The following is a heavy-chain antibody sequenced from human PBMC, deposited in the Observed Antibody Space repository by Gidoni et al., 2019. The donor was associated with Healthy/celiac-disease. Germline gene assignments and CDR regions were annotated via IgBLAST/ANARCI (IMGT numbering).Heavy chain of an antibody. V-gene: IGHV4-34*01. CDR3: ARGLGGSPGGY. CDR2: INHSGST. Sequence: QVQLQQWGAGLLKPSETLSLTCAVYGGSFSGYYWSWIRQPPGKGLEWIGEINHSGSTNYNPSLKSRVTISVDTSKNQFSLKLSSVTAADTAVYYCARGLGGSPGGYWGQGTLVTVSS. J-gene: IGHJ4*02. D-gene: IGHD1-26*01. CDR1: GGSFSGYY.